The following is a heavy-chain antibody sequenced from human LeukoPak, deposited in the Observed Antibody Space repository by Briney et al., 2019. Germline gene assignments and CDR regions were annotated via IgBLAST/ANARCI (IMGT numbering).Heavy chain of an antibody. J-gene: IGHJ4*02. D-gene: IGHD3-22*01. V-gene: IGHV4-4*07. Sequence: SETLSLTCTVSGGSISSYYWSWIRQPAGKGLEWIGRIYTSGSTNYNPSLKSRVTTSVDTSKNQFSLKLSSVTAADTAVYYCARDMGYYYDSSGYYDYWGQGTLVTVSS. CDR2: IYTSGST. CDR3: ARDMGYYYDSSGYYDY. CDR1: GGSISSYY.